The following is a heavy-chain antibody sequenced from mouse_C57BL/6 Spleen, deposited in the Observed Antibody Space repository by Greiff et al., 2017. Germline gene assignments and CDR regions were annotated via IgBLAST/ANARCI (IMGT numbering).Heavy chain of an antibody. Sequence: VQRVESGAELVKPGASVKISCKASGYAFSSYWMNWVKQRPGKGLEWIGQIYPGDGDTNYNGKFKGKATITADTSSNTAYLQLSSLTSEDTAIYYCARLFYGYDVDYAMDYWGQGTSVTGSS. CDR2: IYPGDGDT. CDR1: GYAFSSYW. J-gene: IGHJ4*01. CDR3: ARLFYGYDVDYAMDY. D-gene: IGHD2-2*01. V-gene: IGHV1-80*01.